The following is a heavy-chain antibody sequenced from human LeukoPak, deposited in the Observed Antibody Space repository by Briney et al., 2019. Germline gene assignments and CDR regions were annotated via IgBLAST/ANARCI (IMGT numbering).Heavy chain of an antibody. V-gene: IGHV3-7*01. Sequence: ETLSLTCTVSGGSISSGDYYWSWVRQTPGKGLEWVANIKQDGSEKYYADSVKGRFTISRDNSKSSLSLQMNSLRAEDTAVYYCARAGSNWNYVYWGQGTLVTVSS. CDR2: IKQDGSEK. J-gene: IGHJ4*02. CDR3: ARAGSNWNYVY. CDR1: GGSISSGDYY. D-gene: IGHD1-7*01.